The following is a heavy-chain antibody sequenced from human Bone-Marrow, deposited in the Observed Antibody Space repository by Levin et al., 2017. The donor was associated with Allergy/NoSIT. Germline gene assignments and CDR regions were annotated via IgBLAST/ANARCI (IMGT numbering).Heavy chain of an antibody. D-gene: IGHD3-16*01. CDR1: GFTFSSYA. J-gene: IGHJ3*02. V-gene: IGHV3-64D*06. CDR3: VKGLYGDI. CDR2: ISSNGGST. Sequence: ASVKVSCSASGFTFSSYAMHWVRQAPGKGLEYVSAISSNGGSTYYADSVKGRFTISRDNSKNTLYLQMSSLRAEDTAVYYCVKGLYGDIWGQGTMVTVSS.